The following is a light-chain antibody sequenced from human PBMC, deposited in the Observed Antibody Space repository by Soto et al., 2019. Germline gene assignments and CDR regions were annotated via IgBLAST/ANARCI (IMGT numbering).Light chain of an antibody. J-gene: IGLJ1*01. CDR2: EAS. CDR3: CSYAGSYNIYL. V-gene: IGLV2-18*02. Sequence: QSVLTQPASVSGSPGQSVTISCTGTSTDFVSYNRVSWYQQPPGTAPKLIIYEASNRPSGVPDRFSGSKSGNTASLTISGLQAEDEGDYYCCSYAGSYNIYLFGTGTKVTVL. CDR1: STDFVSYNR.